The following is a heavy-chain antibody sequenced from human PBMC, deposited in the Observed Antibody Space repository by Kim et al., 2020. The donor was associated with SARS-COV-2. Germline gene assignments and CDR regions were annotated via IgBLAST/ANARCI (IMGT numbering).Heavy chain of an antibody. CDR1: GFTVSSNY. CDR2: IYSGGST. Sequence: GGSLRLSCAASGFTVSSNYMSWVRQAPGKGLEWVSVIYSGGSTYYADSVKGRFTITSDNSKNTPSLQMSSLSAEDTAVYYSEAVLTAIPYWGQGTLVTVS. J-gene: IGHJ4*02. D-gene: IGHD2-21*02. V-gene: IGHV3-53*01. CDR3: EAVLTAIPY.